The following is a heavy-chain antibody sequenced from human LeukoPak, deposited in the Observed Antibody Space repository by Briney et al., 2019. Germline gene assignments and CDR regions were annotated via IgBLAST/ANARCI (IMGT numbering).Heavy chain of an antibody. Sequence: SGGSLRLSCAASGFTFSSHWMHWVRQAPGKELVWVSRINSDGSITSYADSVKGRFTISRDNAKDTLYLQMNSLRAEDAAVYYCASPMWDTAIHDYWGQGTLVTVSS. V-gene: IGHV3-74*01. J-gene: IGHJ4*02. CDR3: ASPMWDTAIHDY. D-gene: IGHD5-18*01. CDR2: INSDGSIT. CDR1: GFTFSSHW.